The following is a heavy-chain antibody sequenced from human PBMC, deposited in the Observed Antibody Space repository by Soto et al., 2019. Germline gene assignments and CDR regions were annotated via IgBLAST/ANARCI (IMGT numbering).Heavy chain of an antibody. D-gene: IGHD1-26*01. J-gene: IGHJ4*02. Sequence: GGSLRLSCAASGFTFSSYGMHWVRQAPGKGLEWVAVISYDGSNKYYADSVKGRFTISRDNSKNTLYLQMNSLRAEDTAVYYCASWTNYYYYWGQGTLVTVSS. CDR2: ISYDGSNK. CDR1: GFTFSSYG. CDR3: ASWTNYYYY. V-gene: IGHV3-30*03.